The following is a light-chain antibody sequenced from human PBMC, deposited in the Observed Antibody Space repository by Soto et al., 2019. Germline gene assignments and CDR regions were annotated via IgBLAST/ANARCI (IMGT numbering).Light chain of an antibody. CDR3: QQTFSTPRT. Sequence: DTQMTQSPSSLAASVGDRVTITCRASQNVRSYLNWYQQKPGKAPNLLIYETSTLQSGVPSRFSGDGYGTDLTLSISSLQPEDFAIYYCQQTFSTPRTFGQGTKVEI. CDR2: ETS. CDR1: QNVRSY. V-gene: IGKV1-39*01. J-gene: IGKJ1*01.